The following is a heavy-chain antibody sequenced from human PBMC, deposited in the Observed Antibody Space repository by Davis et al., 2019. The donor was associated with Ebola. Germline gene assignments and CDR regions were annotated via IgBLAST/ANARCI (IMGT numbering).Heavy chain of an antibody. J-gene: IGHJ3*02. V-gene: IGHV3-30-3*01. D-gene: IGHD1-1*01. CDR3: ASRTTGTTLHAFDI. CDR1: GFTFSSYA. Sequence: GESLKISCAASGFTFSSYAMHWVRQAPGKGLEWVAVISYDGSNKYYADSVKGRFTISRDNSKNTLYLQMNSLRSEDTAVYYCASRTTGTTLHAFDIWGQGTMVTVSS. CDR2: ISYDGSNK.